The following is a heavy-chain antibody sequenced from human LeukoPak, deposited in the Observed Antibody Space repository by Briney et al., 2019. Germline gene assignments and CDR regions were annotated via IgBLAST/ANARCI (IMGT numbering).Heavy chain of an antibody. D-gene: IGHD3-22*01. CDR1: GGSFSGCY. J-gene: IGHJ6*03. Sequence: SETLSLTCAVYGGSFSGCYWSWIRQPPGKGLEWIGEINHSGSTNYNPSLKSRVTIPVDTSKNQFSLKLSSVTAADTAVYYCARGRGSGYYLPYYYYYMDVWGKGTTVTVSS. V-gene: IGHV4-34*01. CDR2: INHSGST. CDR3: ARGRGSGYYLPYYYYYMDV.